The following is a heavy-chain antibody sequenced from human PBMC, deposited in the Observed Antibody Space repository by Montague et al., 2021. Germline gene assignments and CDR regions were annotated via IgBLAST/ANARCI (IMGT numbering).Heavy chain of an antibody. Sequence: SLRLSCAASGFTFSNYWTSWVRQAPGKGLEWVANIKQDGSEKHYVGSVKGRFTISRDNAKNSLYLQMNSLRAEDTAVYFCARDQGQGYCGGDCYVGLDYWGQGTLVTVSS. V-gene: IGHV3-7*01. CDR1: GFTFSNYW. CDR3: ARDQGQGYCGGDCYVGLDY. D-gene: IGHD2-21*01. J-gene: IGHJ4*02. CDR2: IKQDGSEK.